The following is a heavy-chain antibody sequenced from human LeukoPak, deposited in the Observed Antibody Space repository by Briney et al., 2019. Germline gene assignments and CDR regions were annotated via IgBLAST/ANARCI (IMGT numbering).Heavy chain of an antibody. CDR3: AKGYCNSTFCHANWFDP. CDR2: IKQDAGEK. CDR1: GFTFSGSW. V-gene: IGHV3-7*01. J-gene: IGHJ5*02. Sequence: PGGSLRLSCAASGFTFSGSWMAWVRQAPGRGLEWVANIKQDAGEKYYVDSVKGRFTISRDNAKNSLYLQMDSLRAEDTALYYCAKGYCNSTFCHANWFDPWGQGTLVTVSP. D-gene: IGHD2/OR15-2a*01.